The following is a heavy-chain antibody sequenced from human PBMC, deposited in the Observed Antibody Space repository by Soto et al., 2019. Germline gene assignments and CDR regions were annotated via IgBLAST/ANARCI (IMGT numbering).Heavy chain of an antibody. V-gene: IGHV1-3*01. CDR3: ARGRASWYWDF. CDR1: GYTFTSYV. J-gene: IGHJ4*01. CDR2: INAGTGNT. Sequence: GASVKVSCKTFGYTFTSYVIHWVRQAPGQGLEWMGWINAGTGNTKYSQKLQDRLTISRDTSAATAYLDLSRLASEDTAVYYCARGRASWYWDFWGHGTLVTVSS. D-gene: IGHD2-8*02.